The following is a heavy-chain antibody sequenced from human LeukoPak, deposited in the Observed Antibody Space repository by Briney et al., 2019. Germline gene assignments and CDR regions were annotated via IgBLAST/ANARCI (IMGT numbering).Heavy chain of an antibody. V-gene: IGHV3-64*01. CDR3: ARGPYGDYPYYYYMDV. J-gene: IGHJ6*03. D-gene: IGHD4-17*01. CDR1: GFTFSSYA. Sequence: PGGSLRLSCAASGFTFSSYAMHWVRQAAGKGLEYVSAISSNGGSTYYANSVKGRFTISRDNSKNTLYIQMGSLRAEDMAVYYCARGPYGDYPYYYYMDVWGKGTTVTVSS. CDR2: ISSNGGST.